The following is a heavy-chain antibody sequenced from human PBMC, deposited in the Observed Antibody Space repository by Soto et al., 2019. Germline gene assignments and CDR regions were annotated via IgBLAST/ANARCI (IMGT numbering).Heavy chain of an antibody. CDR1: GYSVSSNSAA. CDR3: ARDRYSSSWYGDCFDY. D-gene: IGHD6-13*01. Sequence: SQTLSLTCAISGYSVSSNSAAWNWIRQSPSRGLEWLGRTYYRSKWYNDYAVSVKSRITINPDTSKNQFSLQLNSVTPEDTAVYYCARDRYSSSWYGDCFDYWGQGPLVTVSS. J-gene: IGHJ4*02. CDR2: TYYRSKWYN. V-gene: IGHV6-1*01.